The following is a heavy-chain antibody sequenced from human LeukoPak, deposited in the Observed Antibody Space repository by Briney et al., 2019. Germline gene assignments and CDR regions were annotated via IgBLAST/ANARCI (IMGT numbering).Heavy chain of an antibody. V-gene: IGHV3-9*01. CDR3: AKAGVAVAGGFAAFDI. Sequence: GGSLRLSCAASGFTFDDYAMPWVRQAPGKGLEWVSGISWNSGSIGYADSVKGRFTISRDNAKNSLYLQMNSLRAEDTALYYCAKAGVAVAGGFAAFDIWGQGTMVTVSS. CDR2: ISWNSGSI. J-gene: IGHJ3*02. CDR1: GFTFDDYA. D-gene: IGHD6-19*01.